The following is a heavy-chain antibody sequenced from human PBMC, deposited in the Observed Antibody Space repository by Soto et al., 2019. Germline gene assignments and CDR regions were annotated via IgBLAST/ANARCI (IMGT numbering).Heavy chain of an antibody. Sequence: ASVKVSCKASGYTFTSYAMHWVRQAPGQRLEWMGWINAGNGNTKYSQKFQGRVTITRDTSAGTAYMELSSLRSEDTAVYYCARGNSLWLRYVYYWGQGTLVTVSS. CDR3: ARGNSLWLRYVYY. D-gene: IGHD6-19*01. V-gene: IGHV1-3*01. CDR2: INAGNGNT. CDR1: GYTFTSYA. J-gene: IGHJ4*02.